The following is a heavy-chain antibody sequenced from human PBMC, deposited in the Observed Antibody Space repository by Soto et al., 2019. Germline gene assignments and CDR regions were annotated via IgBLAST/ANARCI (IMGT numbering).Heavy chain of an antibody. CDR2: IMQDGSEK. J-gene: IGHJ6*04. Sequence: PGGSLRLSCAASGFTFSSHWMSWVRWAAGKGLEWEANIMQDGSEKYYVDSVKGRFTISRDNAKTSLFLQMNSLRAVDTAVYYCARDLSVVEVACTIRYYYYYGMDVWRKGTTVTVAS. CDR1: GFTFSSHW. CDR3: ARDLSVVEVACTIRYYYYYGMDV. D-gene: IGHD6-19*01. V-gene: IGHV3-7*01.